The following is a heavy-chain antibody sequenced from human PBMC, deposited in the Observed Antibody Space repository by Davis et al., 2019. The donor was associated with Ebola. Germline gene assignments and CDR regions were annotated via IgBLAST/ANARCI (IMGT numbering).Heavy chain of an antibody. CDR1: GFTFSSYG. V-gene: IGHV3-33*01. J-gene: IGHJ4*02. D-gene: IGHD2-15*01. CDR2: IWYDGSNK. Sequence: GGSLRLSCAASGFTFSSYGMHWVRQAPGKGLEWVAVIWYDGSNKYYADSVKGRFTISRDNSKNTLYLQMNSLRAEDTAVYYCARGREVVAAYFDYWGQGTLVTVSS. CDR3: ARGREVVAAYFDY.